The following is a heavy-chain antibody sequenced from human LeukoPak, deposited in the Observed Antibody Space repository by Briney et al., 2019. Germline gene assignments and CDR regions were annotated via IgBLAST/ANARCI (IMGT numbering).Heavy chain of an antibody. J-gene: IGHJ4*02. CDR3: ARARGFYDFWSGYILDY. D-gene: IGHD3-3*01. V-gene: IGHV4-31*03. Sequence: SETLSLTCTVSDGSISSGGYYWSWIRQHPGKGLEWIGYIYYSGSTYYNPSLKSRVTISVDTSKNQFSLKLSSVTAADTAAYYCARARGFYDFWSGYILDYWGQGTLVTVSS. CDR1: DGSISSGGYY. CDR2: IYYSGST.